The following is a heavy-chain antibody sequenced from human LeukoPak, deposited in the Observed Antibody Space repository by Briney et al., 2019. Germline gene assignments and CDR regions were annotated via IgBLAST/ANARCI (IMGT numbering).Heavy chain of an antibody. CDR2: IKIKIDGGTT. CDR1: GFTFSHAW. Sequence: GGSLRLSCAASGFTFSHAWMTWVRQAPGKGLEWVGRIKIKIDGGTTVYAAPVKGRFTISRDDSKNTMYLQMNSLKTEDTAVYYCAKDGSYGDYVVGYYFDYWGQGTLVTVSS. V-gene: IGHV3-15*01. CDR3: AKDGSYGDYVVGYYFDY. J-gene: IGHJ4*02. D-gene: IGHD4-17*01.